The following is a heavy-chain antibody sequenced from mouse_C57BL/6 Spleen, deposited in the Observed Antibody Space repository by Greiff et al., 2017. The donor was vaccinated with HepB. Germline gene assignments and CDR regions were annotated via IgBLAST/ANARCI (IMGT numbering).Heavy chain of an antibody. J-gene: IGHJ1*03. V-gene: IGHV7-1*01. CDR3: ARDASYDYDGWYFDV. D-gene: IGHD2-4*01. CDR1: GFTFSDFY. CDR2: SRNKANDYTT. Sequence: EVQGVESGGGLVQSGRSLRLSCATSGFTFSDFYMEWVRQAPGKGLEWIAASRNKANDYTTEYSASVKGRFIVSRDTSQSILYLQMNALRAEDTAIYYCARDASYDYDGWYFDVWGTGTTVTVSS.